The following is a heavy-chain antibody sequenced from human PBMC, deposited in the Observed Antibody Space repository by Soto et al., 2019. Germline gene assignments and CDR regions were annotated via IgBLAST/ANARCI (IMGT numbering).Heavy chain of an antibody. Sequence: SLTCVVSGVSLTSGNWWTWVRQSPQRGLEYIGEIFHDGTANYYPSFERRVAMSVDTSRNQFSLKLTSVTAADTAVYFCARLVYDTRLNYMYFDFWGPGTLVTVSS. D-gene: IGHD3-10*01. CDR3: ARLVYDTRLNYMYFDF. V-gene: IGHV4-4*01. CDR1: GVSLTSGNW. CDR2: IFHDGTA. J-gene: IGHJ4*02.